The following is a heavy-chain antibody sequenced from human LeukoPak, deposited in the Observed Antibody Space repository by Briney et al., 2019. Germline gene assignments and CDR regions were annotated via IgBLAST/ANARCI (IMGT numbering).Heavy chain of an antibody. CDR1: GFTFSIHA. J-gene: IGHJ4*02. D-gene: IGHD6-13*01. Sequence: GGSLRLSCAASGFTFSIHAMSWVRQAPGKGLEWVSYISSISSTIYYSDSVKGRFTISRDNAKNSLYLQMNSLRAEDTAVYYCAKDWDIAAGDYWGQGTLVTVSS. CDR2: ISSISSTI. CDR3: AKDWDIAAGDY. V-gene: IGHV3-48*01.